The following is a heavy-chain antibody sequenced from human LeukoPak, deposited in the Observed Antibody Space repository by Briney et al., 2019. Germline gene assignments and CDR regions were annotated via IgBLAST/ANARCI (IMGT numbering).Heavy chain of an antibody. CDR3: ATINPEAGSYYTHYYYGMDV. CDR2: MNPNSGNT. CDR1: GYTFSNYD. Sequence: ASVKVSCKASGYTFSNYDVIWVRQAPGQGLEWMGWMNPNSGNTGYVQRFQGRVTMTRDTSTSTVYMELSSLRSEDTAVYYCATINPEAGSYYTHYYYGMDVWGQGTTVTVSS. D-gene: IGHD3-10*01. J-gene: IGHJ6*02. V-gene: IGHV1-8*01.